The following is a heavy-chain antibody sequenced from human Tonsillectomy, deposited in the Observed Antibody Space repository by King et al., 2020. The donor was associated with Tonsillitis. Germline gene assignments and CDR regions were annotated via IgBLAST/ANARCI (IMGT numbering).Heavy chain of an antibody. J-gene: IGHJ3*02. Sequence: VQLVESGGGVVQPGGSLRLSCAASGFTFSTYAMYWVRQAPGKGLEWVAFIRFDERNKYYADSVKGRFTISRDNSKDTLYLQMNSLRSDDTAVYFCAEDPAVGGTTSYAFDIWGQGTMVTVSS. CDR2: IRFDERNK. V-gene: IGHV3-30*02. D-gene: IGHD2-2*01. CDR1: GFTFSTYA. CDR3: AEDPAVGGTTSYAFDI.